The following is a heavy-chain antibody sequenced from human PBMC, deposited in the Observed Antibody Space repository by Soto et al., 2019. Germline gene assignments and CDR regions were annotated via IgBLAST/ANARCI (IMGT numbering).Heavy chain of an antibody. V-gene: IGHV1-46*03. J-gene: IGHJ4*02. D-gene: IGHD2-2*01. CDR2: INPSGGST. Sequence: ASVKVSCKASGYTFTSYYMHWVRQAPGQGLEWMGIINPSGGSTSYAQKFQGRVTMTRDTSTSTVYMELSSLRSEDTAVYYCAISASAKYYFDYWGQGTRVTVSS. CDR1: GYTFTSYY. CDR3: AISASAKYYFDY.